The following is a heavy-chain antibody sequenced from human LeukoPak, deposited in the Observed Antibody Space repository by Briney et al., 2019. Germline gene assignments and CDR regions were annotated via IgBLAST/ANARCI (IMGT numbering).Heavy chain of an antibody. CDR3: ARTFGVGGYYNYYYGMDV. D-gene: IGHD3-3*01. CDR1: GFTFSSYS. J-gene: IGHJ6*02. CDR2: ISSSSSYI. V-gene: IGHV3-21*01. Sequence: GGSLRLSCAASGFTFSSYSMNWVRQAPGKGLEWVSSISSSSSYIYYADSVKGRFTISRDNAKNSLYLRMNSLRAEDTAVYYCARTFGVGGYYNYYYGMDVWGQGTTVTVSS.